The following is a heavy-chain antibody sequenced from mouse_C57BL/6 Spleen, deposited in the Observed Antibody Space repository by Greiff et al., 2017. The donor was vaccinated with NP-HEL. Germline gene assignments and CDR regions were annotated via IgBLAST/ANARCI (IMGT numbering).Heavy chain of an antibody. CDR1: GFTFSDYG. V-gene: IGHV5-15*01. J-gene: IGHJ1*03. CDR3: ARWESTMVSYWYFDV. D-gene: IGHD2-2*01. CDR2: ISNLAYSI. Sequence: EVQWVESGGGLVQPGGSLKLSCAASGFTFSDYGMAWVRQAPRKGPEWVAFISNLAYSIYYADTVTGRFTISRENAKNTLYLEMSSLRSEDTAMYYCARWESTMVSYWYFDVWGTGTTVTVSS.